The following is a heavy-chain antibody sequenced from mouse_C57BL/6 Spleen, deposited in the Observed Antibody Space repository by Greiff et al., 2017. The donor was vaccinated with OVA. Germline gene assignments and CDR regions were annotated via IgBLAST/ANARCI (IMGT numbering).Heavy chain of an antibody. V-gene: IGHV5-4*01. Sequence: EVQLVESGGGLVKPGGSLKLSCAASGFTFSSYAMSWVRQTPEKRLEWVATISDGGSYTYYPDNVKGRFTISRDNAKNNLYLQMSHLKSEDTAMYYCARDDGYEGFAYWGQGTLVTVSA. CDR3: ARDDGYEGFAY. CDR1: GFTFSSYA. D-gene: IGHD2-2*01. CDR2: ISDGGSYT. J-gene: IGHJ3*01.